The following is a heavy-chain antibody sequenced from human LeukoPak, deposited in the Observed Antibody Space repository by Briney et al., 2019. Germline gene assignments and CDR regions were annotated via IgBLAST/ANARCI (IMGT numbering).Heavy chain of an antibody. CDR2: ISSSSSTI. CDR1: GFTFSSYS. D-gene: IGHD3-22*01. V-gene: IGHV3-48*04. CDR3: ARDDSDYYDSSGKFDY. J-gene: IGHJ4*02. Sequence: GGSLRLSCAASGFTFSSYSMNWVRQAPGKGLEWVSYISSSSSTIYYADSVKGRFTISRDNAKNSLYLQMNSLRAEDTAVYYCARDDSDYYDSSGKFDYWGQGTLVTVSS.